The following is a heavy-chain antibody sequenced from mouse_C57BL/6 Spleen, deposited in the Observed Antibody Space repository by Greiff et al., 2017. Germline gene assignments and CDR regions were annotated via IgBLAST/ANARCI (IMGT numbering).Heavy chain of an antibody. V-gene: IGHV5-17*01. J-gene: IGHJ4*01. Sequence: EVHLVESGGGLVKPGGSLKLSCAASGFTFSDYGMHWVRQAPEKGLEWVAYISSGSSTIYYADTVKGRFTISRDNAKNTLFLQMTSLRSEDTAMYYCARGYGQYYYAMDYWGQGTSVTVSS. CDR3: ARGYGQYYYAMDY. CDR2: ISSGSSTI. CDR1: GFTFSDYG. D-gene: IGHD1-1*02.